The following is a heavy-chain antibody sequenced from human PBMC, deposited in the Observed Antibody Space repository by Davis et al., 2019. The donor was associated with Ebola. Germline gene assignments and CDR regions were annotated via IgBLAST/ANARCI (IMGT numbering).Heavy chain of an antibody. CDR1: GFTFDDYG. J-gene: IGHJ4*02. CDR2: ISWDGGTT. D-gene: IGHD2-2*01. V-gene: IGHV3-43D*03. CDR3: ARDFRPLPASDTRFEY. Sequence: GESLKISCSASGFTFDDYGMHWVRQAPGKGLEWVSHISWDGGTTHYAASVKGRFTISRDNNKNSLFLQMDSLRTEDTAFYFCARDFRPLPASDTRFEYWGQGALVAVSS.